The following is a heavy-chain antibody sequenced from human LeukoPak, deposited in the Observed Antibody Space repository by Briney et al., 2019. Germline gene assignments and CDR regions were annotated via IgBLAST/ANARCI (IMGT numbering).Heavy chain of an antibody. Sequence: ASVKASCKASGYTFTRYYMHWVRQAPGDAPEWRGWISGSTGDTNYAQKFQGRVTMTADTSSSTAYMELRSLRLDDMAVYYCARDENFGIFFNVDYWGQGPLVTVSS. J-gene: IGHJ4*02. CDR3: ARDENFGIFFNVDY. CDR1: GYTFTRYY. V-gene: IGHV1-18*03. D-gene: IGHD1-14*01. CDR2: ISGSTGDT.